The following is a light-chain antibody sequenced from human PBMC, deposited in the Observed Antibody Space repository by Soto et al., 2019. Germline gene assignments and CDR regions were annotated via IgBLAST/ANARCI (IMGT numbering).Light chain of an antibody. CDR1: QHISTW. J-gene: IGKJ2*01. CDR2: AAS. CDR3: QQANSFPFT. Sequence: DIQMTQSPSSVSASLGDRVTITCRASQHISTWLVWYQQKPGKAPQLLIYAASSLQTGVPSRFSGSGSGTDFSLPIRSLQPEDSATYYCQQANSFPFTFGQGTRLEI. V-gene: IGKV1-12*01.